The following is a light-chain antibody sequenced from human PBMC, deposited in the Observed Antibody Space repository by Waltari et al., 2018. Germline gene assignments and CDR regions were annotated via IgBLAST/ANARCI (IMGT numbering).Light chain of an antibody. CDR3: QQYNSYST. V-gene: IGKV1-5*03. CDR1: QNINSW. Sequence: DIQMTQSPSTLSASVGDSVTIPCRASQNINSWLAWYQPKPGEAPKLLIHKASNLQSGVPSRFSGSGSGTDFTLTISSLQPDDSATYFCQQYNSYSTFGQGTNLEIK. CDR2: KAS. J-gene: IGKJ2*01.